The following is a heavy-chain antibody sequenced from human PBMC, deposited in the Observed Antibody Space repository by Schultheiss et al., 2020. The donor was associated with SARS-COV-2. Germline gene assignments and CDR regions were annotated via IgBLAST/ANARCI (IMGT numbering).Heavy chain of an antibody. CDR2: IYYNGST. V-gene: IGHV4-59*01. J-gene: IGHJ6*02. CDR3: ARSRTKYQLLYYYYGMDV. D-gene: IGHD2-2*01. CDR1: GGSISSYY. Sequence: SQTLSLTCTVSGGSISSYYWSWIRQPPGKGLEWIGYIYYNGSTNYNPSLKSRVTISVDTSKNQFSLKLSSVTAADTAVYYCARSRTKYQLLYYYYGMDVWGQGTTVTVSS.